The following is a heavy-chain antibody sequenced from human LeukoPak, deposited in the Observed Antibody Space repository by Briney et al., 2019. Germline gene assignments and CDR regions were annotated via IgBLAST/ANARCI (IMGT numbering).Heavy chain of an antibody. CDR3: AKGYSSGSPTVIDAFDI. D-gene: IGHD1-26*01. J-gene: IGHJ3*02. CDR1: GFTFSSYA. V-gene: IGHV3-23*01. CDR2: ISGSGGST. Sequence: GGSLRLSCAASGFTFSSYAMSWVRQAPGKGLEWVSAISGSGGSTYYADSVKGRFTISGDNSKNTLYLQMNSLRAEDTAVYYCAKGYSSGSPTVIDAFDIWGQGTMVTVSS.